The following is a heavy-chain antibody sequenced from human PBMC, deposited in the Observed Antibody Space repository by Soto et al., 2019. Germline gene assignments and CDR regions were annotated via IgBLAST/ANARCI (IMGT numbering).Heavy chain of an antibody. D-gene: IGHD3-22*01. J-gene: IGHJ1*01. Sequence: QVQLVPSGAEVKKPGSSVKVSCKASGGTFSSYAISWVRQAPGQGLEWLGGIIPIFGTANYAQKFQGRVTITADKSTSTAYMELSSRRSEDRDVYYCARVKGYYYDRGEYFQHWGQGTLVTVSS. CDR2: IIPIFGTA. CDR3: ARVKGYYYDRGEYFQH. V-gene: IGHV1-69*06. CDR1: GGTFSSYA.